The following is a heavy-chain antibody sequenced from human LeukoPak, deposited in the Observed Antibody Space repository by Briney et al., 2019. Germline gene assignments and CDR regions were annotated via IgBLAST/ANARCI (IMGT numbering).Heavy chain of an antibody. CDR3: ARHSSGFFRFFDY. D-gene: IGHD3-22*01. Sequence: GASVKVSCKASGYTFSNHYVHWVRQAPGQGLEWMGVINPSDASTNYAQKFPDRVTMTRDTSTTTVYMELSSLQSEDTAVYYCARHSSGFFRFFDYGGQGTLVTVSS. V-gene: IGHV1-46*01. CDR2: INPSDAST. J-gene: IGHJ4*02. CDR1: GYTFSNHY.